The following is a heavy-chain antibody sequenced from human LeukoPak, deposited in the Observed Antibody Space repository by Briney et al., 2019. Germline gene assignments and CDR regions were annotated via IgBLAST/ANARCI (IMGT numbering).Heavy chain of an antibody. CDR3: AKGLVIVATITGT. CDR2: VSGSGGST. V-gene: IGHV3-23*01. D-gene: IGHD5-12*01. Sequence: GGSLRLSYAASGFTFSSYAMSWVRQAPGKGLEWVSGVSGSGGSTYYADSVKGRFTISRDNSKNTLYLQMNSLRAEDTAVYYCAKGLVIVATITGTWGHRKLLTVSS. CDR1: GFTFSSYA. J-gene: IGHJ4*01.